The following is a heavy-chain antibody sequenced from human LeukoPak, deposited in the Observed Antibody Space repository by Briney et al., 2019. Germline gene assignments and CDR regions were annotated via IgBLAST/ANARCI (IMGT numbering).Heavy chain of an antibody. J-gene: IGHJ4*02. CDR2: ISYDGSNK. CDR1: GFTFSSYA. D-gene: IGHD6-13*01. Sequence: PGGSLRLSCAASGFTFSSYAMSWVRQAPGKGLEWVAVISYDGSNKYCADSVKGRFTISRDNSKNTLYLQMNSLRAEDTAVYYHANSWSSSSWSNFDYWGQGTLVTVSS. CDR3: ANSWSSSSWSNFDY. V-gene: IGHV3-30*18.